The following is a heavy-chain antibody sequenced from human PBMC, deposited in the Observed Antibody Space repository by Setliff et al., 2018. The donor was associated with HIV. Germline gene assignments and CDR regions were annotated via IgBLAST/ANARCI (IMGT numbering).Heavy chain of an antibody. J-gene: IGHJ4*02. V-gene: IGHV1-2*02. D-gene: IGHD3-22*01. CDR3: GRQAQFYDSSNYSFRLDY. Sequence: GASVKVSCKTSGYIFIRYYIFWVRQAPGQGLEWMGNINPHTGVTRYAEKFQGRVTMTRDTSISTIYMELSRLRSDDTAVSYCGRQAQFYDSSNYSFRLDYWGRGTLVTVSS. CDR1: GYIFIRYY. CDR2: INPHTGVT.